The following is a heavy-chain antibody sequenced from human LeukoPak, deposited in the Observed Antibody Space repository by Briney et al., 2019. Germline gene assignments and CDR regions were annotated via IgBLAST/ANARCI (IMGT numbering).Heavy chain of an antibody. V-gene: IGHV3-23*01. Sequence: PGGSLRLSCAASGFTLSSYAMSWVRQAPGKGLEWVSAISGSGGSTYYADSVKGRFTISRDNSKNTLYLQMNSLRAEDTAVYYCARAQVTIFGVVSYYFDYWGQGTLVTVSS. CDR1: GFTLSSYA. J-gene: IGHJ4*02. CDR2: ISGSGGST. D-gene: IGHD3-3*01. CDR3: ARAQVTIFGVVSYYFDY.